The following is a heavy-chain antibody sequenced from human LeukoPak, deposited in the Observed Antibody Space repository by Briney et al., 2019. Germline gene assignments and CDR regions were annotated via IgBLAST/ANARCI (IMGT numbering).Heavy chain of an antibody. CDR1: GGSISSGSYY. D-gene: IGHD3-3*01. CDR2: IYTSGST. V-gene: IGHV4-61*02. CDR3: AREVGFWSGYQNYMDV. J-gene: IGHJ6*03. Sequence: PSQTLSLTCTVSGGSISSGSYYWSWIRQPAGKGLEWIGRIYTSGSTNYNPSLKSRVTISVDTSKNQFSLKLSSVTAADTAVYYCAREVGFWSGYQNYMDVWGKGTTVTVSS.